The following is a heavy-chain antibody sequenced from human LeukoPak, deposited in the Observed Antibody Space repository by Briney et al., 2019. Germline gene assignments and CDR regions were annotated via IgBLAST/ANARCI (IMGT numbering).Heavy chain of an antibody. CDR3: ARACHRASIAAGIDY. V-gene: IGHV3-30-3*01. J-gene: IGHJ4*02. CDR1: GFTFSSYA. CDR2: ISYDGSNK. Sequence: PGGSLRLSCAASGFTFSSYAMHWVRQAPGKGLEWVAVISYDGSNKYYADSVKGQFTISRDNSKNTLYLQMNSLRAEDTAVYYCARACHRASIAAGIDYWGQGTLVTVSS. D-gene: IGHD6-13*01.